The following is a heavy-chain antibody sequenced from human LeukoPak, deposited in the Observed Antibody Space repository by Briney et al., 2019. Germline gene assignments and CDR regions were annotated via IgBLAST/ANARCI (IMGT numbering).Heavy chain of an antibody. Sequence: ASVKVSCKASGYTFTSYGISWVRQAPGQGLEWMGWISAYNGNTNYAQKLQGRVTMTTDTSTSTAYMELRSLRSDDTAVYYCARELFQLLWFGELSPYYYYYGMDVWGQGTTDTVSS. CDR3: ARELFQLLWFGELSPYYYYYGMDV. V-gene: IGHV1-18*01. CDR1: GYTFTSYG. J-gene: IGHJ6*02. CDR2: ISAYNGNT. D-gene: IGHD3-10*01.